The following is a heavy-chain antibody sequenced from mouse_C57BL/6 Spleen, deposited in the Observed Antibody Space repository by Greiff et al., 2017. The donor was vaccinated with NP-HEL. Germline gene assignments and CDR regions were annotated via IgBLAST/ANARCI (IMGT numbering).Heavy chain of an antibody. CDR3: QTGTRDY. V-gene: IGHV1-50*01. CDR1: GYTFTSYR. D-gene: IGHD4-1*01. J-gene: IGHJ2*01. CDR2: IDPSDSYT. Sequence: QVQLQQPGAELVKPGASVKLSCKASGYTFTSYRMQWVKQRPGQGLEWIGEIDPSDSYTNYNQKFKGKATLTVDTSSSTAYMQLSSLTSEDSAVYYCQTGTRDYWGQGTTLTVSS.